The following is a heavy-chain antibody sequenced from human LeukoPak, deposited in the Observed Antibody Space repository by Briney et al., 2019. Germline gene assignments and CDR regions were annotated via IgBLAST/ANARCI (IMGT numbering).Heavy chain of an antibody. Sequence: GGSLRLSCAASGFTFSDHYMSWIRQAPGKGLEWVSYISSSGSTIYYADSVKGRFTISRDNAKNSLYLQMNSLRAEDTAVYYCARDTARFGELSAPYYMDVWGKGTTVTISS. CDR2: ISSSGSTI. CDR3: ARDTARFGELSAPYYMDV. D-gene: IGHD3-10*01. CDR1: GFTFSDHY. V-gene: IGHV3-11*01. J-gene: IGHJ6*03.